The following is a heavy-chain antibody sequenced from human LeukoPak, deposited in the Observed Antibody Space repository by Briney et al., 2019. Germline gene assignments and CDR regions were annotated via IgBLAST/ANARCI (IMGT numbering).Heavy chain of an antibody. V-gene: IGHV4-59*01. CDR1: GGSISSYY. CDR3: ARADDQKAGNGIDY. D-gene: IGHD6-19*01. J-gene: IGHJ4*02. Sequence: SETLSLTCTVSGGSISSYYWSWIRQPPGKGLEWIGYIYYSGSTNYNPSLKSRVTISVDTSKNQFSLKLSSVTAGDTAVYYCARADDQKAGNGIDYWGQGTLVTVSS. CDR2: IYYSGST.